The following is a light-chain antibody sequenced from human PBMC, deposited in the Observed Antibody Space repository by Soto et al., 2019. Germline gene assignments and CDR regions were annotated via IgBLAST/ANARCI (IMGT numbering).Light chain of an antibody. CDR2: GAS. CDR3: QQYASTPST. J-gene: IGKJ1*01. Sequence: EIVLTQSPGTLSLSPGERAILSCRASQRVSDNYLAWYQQKPGQAPRLLIYGASSRATGIPDRFSGSGSGTDFTLTISRLEPEDFAVYYCQQYASTPSTFGQGTKVEIK. V-gene: IGKV3-20*01. CDR1: QRVSDNY.